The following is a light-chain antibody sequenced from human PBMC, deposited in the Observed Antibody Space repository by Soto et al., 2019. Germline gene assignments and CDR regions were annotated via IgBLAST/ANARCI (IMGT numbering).Light chain of an antibody. CDR1: QSVSSSY. CDR3: QQRSNGPPEWT. CDR2: GAS. V-gene: IGKV3D-20*02. Sequence: EIVLTQSPGTLSLSPGERATLSCRASQSVSSSYLAWYQQKPGQTPRLLIYGASSRATGIPARFSGSGSGTDFTLTTSSLEPEDFGVYYCQQRSNGPPEWTFGQGTKVDNK. J-gene: IGKJ1*01.